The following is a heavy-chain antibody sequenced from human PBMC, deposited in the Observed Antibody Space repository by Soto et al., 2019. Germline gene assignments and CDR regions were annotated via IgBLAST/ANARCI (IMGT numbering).Heavy chain of an antibody. CDR2: IFYSGNT. CDR1: GASINTYC. CDR3: ARHHTERYYYYYMDV. V-gene: IGHV4-39*01. J-gene: IGHJ6*03. Sequence: SETLSLTCTVSGASINTYCWGWIRQPPGKGLEWIGTIFYSGNTYYNPSLESRVTISVDTSKNQFSLKLTSVTAADTGVYFCARHHTERYYYYYMDVWGKGATVTVSS. D-gene: IGHD1-1*01.